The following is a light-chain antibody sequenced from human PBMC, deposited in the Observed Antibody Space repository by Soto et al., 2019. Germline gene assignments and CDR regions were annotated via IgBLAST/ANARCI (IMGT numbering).Light chain of an antibody. J-gene: IGLJ1*01. CDR2: GNT. CDR1: SSNIGAVYN. V-gene: IGLV1-40*01. CDR3: QSYDSSLSGYV. Sequence: QAVVTQPPSVSGAPGQRVTISCTGSSSNIGAVYNVHWYQQLPGTAPKLLIYGNTNRPSGVPDRFSGSKSGTSASLAITGLQAEDEADYYCQSYDSSLSGYVFGTGTKVTVL.